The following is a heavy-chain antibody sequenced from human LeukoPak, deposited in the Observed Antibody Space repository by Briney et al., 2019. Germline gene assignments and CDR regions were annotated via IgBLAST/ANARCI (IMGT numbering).Heavy chain of an antibody. D-gene: IGHD2-2*01. V-gene: IGHV3-21*01. J-gene: IGHJ6*04. CDR2: ISSSSYI. Sequence: SGGSLRLSCAASGFTFSRYSMNLVRQAPGKKLEWVSSISSSSYIYYADSVKGRFTIPRDNAKNSLYLQMNSLRAEDTAVYYCASLLVVPAALDYYYGMDVWGKGTTVTVSS. CDR1: GFTFSRYS. CDR3: ASLLVVPAALDYYYGMDV.